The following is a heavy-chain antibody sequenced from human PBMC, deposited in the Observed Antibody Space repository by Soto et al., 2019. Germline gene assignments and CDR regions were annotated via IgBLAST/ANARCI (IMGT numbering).Heavy chain of an antibody. D-gene: IGHD3-10*01. J-gene: IGHJ6*02. CDR3: AKVGEGSGDRPPAQNYYYYYGMDV. Sequence: GGSLRLSCAASGFTFSSYAMSWVRQAPGKGLEWVSAISGSGGSTYYADSVKGRFTISRDNSKNTLYLQMNSLRAEDTAVYYCAKVGEGSGDRPPAQNYYYYYGMDVRGQGTTVTVSS. CDR2: ISGSGGST. CDR1: GFTFSSYA. V-gene: IGHV3-23*01.